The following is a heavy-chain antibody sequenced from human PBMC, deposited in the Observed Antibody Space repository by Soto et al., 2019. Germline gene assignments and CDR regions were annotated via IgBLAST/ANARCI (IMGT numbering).Heavy chain of an antibody. D-gene: IGHD5-12*01. CDR2: MNPNSGNT. CDR1: GDTFTSYD. V-gene: IGHV1-8*01. CDR3: ARDDQRAEERGYDWGTLTATYYYYYYMDV. Sequence: ASVKVSCKASGDTFTSYDINWVRQATRQGLEWMGWMNPNSGNTGYAQKFQGRVTMTRNTSISTAYMELSSLRSEDTAVYYCARDDQRAEERGYDWGTLTATYYYYYYMDVWGKGTTVTVSS. J-gene: IGHJ6*03.